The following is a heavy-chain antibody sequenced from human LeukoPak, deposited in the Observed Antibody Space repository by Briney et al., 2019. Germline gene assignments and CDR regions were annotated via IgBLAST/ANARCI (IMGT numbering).Heavy chain of an antibody. CDR2: MNPNSGNT. CDR3: ARNDYGGNSGVYYYYYYTDV. Sequence: ASVKVSCKASGYTFTSYDINWVRQATGQGLEWMGWMNPNSGNTGYAQKFQGRVTMTRNTSISTAYMELSSLRSEDTAVYYCARNDYGGNSGVYYYYYYTDVWGKGTTVTISS. J-gene: IGHJ6*03. V-gene: IGHV1-8*01. CDR1: GYTFTSYD. D-gene: IGHD4-23*01.